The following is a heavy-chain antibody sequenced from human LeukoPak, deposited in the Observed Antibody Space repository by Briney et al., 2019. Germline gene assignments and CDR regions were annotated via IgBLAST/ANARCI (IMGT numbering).Heavy chain of an antibody. CDR2: IYYSGST. Sequence: SETLSLTCTVSGGSISSYYWSWIRQPPGKGLEWIGYIYYSGSTNYNPSLKSRVTISVDTSKNQFSLKLSSVTAADTAVYYCARTKIFGVVISGGAFDIWGQGTMVTVSS. CDR1: GGSISSYY. J-gene: IGHJ3*02. CDR3: ARTKIFGVVISGGAFDI. D-gene: IGHD3-3*01. V-gene: IGHV4-59*01.